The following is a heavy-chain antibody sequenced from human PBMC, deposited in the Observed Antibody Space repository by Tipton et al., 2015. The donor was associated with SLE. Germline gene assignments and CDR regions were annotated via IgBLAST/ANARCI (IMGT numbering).Heavy chain of an antibody. CDR2: IYTSGST. Sequence: TLSLTCTVSGGSISSGSYYWSWIRQPAGKGLEWIGRIYTSGSTNYNPSLKSRVTISVDTSKNQFSLKLNSVTAGDTAVYYCARQGTTRSPFDYWGQGTLVTVSS. CDR3: ARQGTTRSPFDY. V-gene: IGHV4-61*02. D-gene: IGHD1-14*01. CDR1: GGSISSGSYY. J-gene: IGHJ4*02.